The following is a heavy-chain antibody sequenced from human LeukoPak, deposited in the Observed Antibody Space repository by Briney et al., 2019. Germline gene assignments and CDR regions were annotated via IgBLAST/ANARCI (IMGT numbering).Heavy chain of an antibody. Sequence: SETLSLTCTVSGGSISSSSYYWGWIRQPPGKGLEWIGSIYYSGSTYYNPSLKSRVTISVDTSKNQFSLKLSSVTAVDTAVYYCARNVPRAGPDAFDIWGQGTMVTVSS. CDR1: GGSISSSSYY. CDR3: ARNVPRAGPDAFDI. V-gene: IGHV4-39*07. D-gene: IGHD3-16*01. J-gene: IGHJ3*02. CDR2: IYYSGST.